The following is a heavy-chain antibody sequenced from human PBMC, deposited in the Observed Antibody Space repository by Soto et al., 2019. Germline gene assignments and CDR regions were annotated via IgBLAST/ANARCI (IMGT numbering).Heavy chain of an antibody. Sequence: ASVKVSCTASGYTFSNFDINWVRQATGQGLEWMGWISAYNGNTNYAQKLQGRVTMTTDTSTSTAYMELRSLRSDDTAVYYCARVKGSGYHNWFDPWGQGTLVTVSS. D-gene: IGHD3-22*01. J-gene: IGHJ5*02. CDR3: ARVKGSGYHNWFDP. CDR2: ISAYNGNT. CDR1: GYTFSNFD. V-gene: IGHV1-18*01.